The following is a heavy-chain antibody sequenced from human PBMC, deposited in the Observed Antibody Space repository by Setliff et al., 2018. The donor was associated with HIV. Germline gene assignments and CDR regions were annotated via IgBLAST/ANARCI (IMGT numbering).Heavy chain of an antibody. Sequence: ASVKVSCKASGGSFTSYTFSWVRQAPGQGLEWMGRIIPIVTIAHYAEQFVGRVTITADKSTSTTYMEVSSLRSEDTAAYYCARERPGDHYESTGYQLADWFDPWGQGTLVTVS. CDR3: ARERPGDHYESTGYQLADWFDP. V-gene: IGHV1-69*04. D-gene: IGHD3-22*01. CDR1: GGSFTSYT. CDR2: IIPIVTIA. J-gene: IGHJ5*02.